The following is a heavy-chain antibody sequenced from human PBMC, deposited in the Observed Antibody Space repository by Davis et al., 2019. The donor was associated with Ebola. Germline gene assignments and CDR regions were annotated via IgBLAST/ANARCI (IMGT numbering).Heavy chain of an antibody. CDR2: INAGNGNT. CDR3: ARDRLYSSSWYSPRTDNWFDS. V-gene: IGHV1-3*01. D-gene: IGHD6-13*01. Sequence: AASVKVSCKASGYTFTGYYMHWVRQAPGQRLEWMGWINAGNGNTKYSQKFQGRVTITRDTSASTAYMELSSLRSEDTAVYYCARDRLYSSSWYSPRTDNWFDSWGQGTLVTVSS. J-gene: IGHJ5*01. CDR1: GYTFTGYY.